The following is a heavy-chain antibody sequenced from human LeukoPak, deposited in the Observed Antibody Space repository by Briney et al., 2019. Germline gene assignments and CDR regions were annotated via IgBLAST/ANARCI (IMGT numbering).Heavy chain of an antibody. CDR3: AKFPTVTTDYYYGMDV. Sequence: PGGSLRLSCAASGFTFSSYAMSWVRQAPGKGLEWVSAISGSGGSTYYADSVKGRFTISRDNSKNTLYLQMNSLRAEDTAVYYCAKFPTVTTDYYYGMDVWGQGTTVTVSS. D-gene: IGHD4-17*01. CDR1: GFTFSSYA. CDR2: ISGSGGST. V-gene: IGHV3-23*01. J-gene: IGHJ6*02.